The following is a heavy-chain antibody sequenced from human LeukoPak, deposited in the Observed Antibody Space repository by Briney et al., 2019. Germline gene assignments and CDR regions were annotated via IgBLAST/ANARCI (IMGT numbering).Heavy chain of an antibody. J-gene: IGHJ4*02. CDR1: GFTFSTYG. CDR2: IKQDGSEK. D-gene: IGHD3-22*01. V-gene: IGHV3-7*01. CDR3: ARDRVYDSSGYYNYYFDY. Sequence: GGSLRLSCAVSGFTFSTYGMHWVRQAPGKGLEWVANIKQDGSEKYYVDSVKGRFTISRDNAKNSLYLQMNSLRAEDTAVYYCARDRVYDSSGYYNYYFDYWGQGTLVTVSS.